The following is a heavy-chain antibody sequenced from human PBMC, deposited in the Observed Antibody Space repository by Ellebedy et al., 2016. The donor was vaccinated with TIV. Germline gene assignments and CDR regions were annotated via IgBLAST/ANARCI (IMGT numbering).Heavy chain of an antibody. CDR2: IYYSGST. V-gene: IGHV4-39*01. J-gene: IGHJ4*02. D-gene: IGHD5-12*01. Sequence: MPSETLPLTCTVSGASFSSRSYYWGWIRQPPGKGLEWIGNIYYSGSTYYSPSLKSRVTISVDTSKNQFSLKLSSVTAADTAVYYCARQVWAGYSGYGIYYFDYWGQGILVTVSS. CDR1: GASFSSRSYY. CDR3: ARQVWAGYSGYGIYYFDY.